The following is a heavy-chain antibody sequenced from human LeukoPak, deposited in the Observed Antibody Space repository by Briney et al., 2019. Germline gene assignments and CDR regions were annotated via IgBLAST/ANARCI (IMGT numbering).Heavy chain of an antibody. CDR3: ARHRIVAAVGAFDY. D-gene: IGHD6-13*01. CDR2: IFYSGST. J-gene: IGHJ4*02. V-gene: IGHV4-59*11. Sequence: PSETLSLTCTVSGGSISSHYWSWIRQPPGKGLEWIGYIFYSGSTNYNPSLKSRVTISVDKSKNQFSLKLKSVTAADTAVYYCARHRIVAAVGAFDYWGQGTLVTVSS. CDR1: GGSISSHY.